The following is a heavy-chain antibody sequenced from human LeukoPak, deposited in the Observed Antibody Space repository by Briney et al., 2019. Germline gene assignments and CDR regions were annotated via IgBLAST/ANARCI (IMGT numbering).Heavy chain of an antibody. Sequence: HPGGSLRLSCAASGFTFSSYGMHWVRQAPGKGLEWVAVISYDGSNKYYADSVKGRFTISRDNSKNTLYLQMNSLRAEDTAVYYCAKDFSRKKLSDYFDYWGQGTLVTASS. CDR2: ISYDGSNK. CDR1: GFTFSSYG. V-gene: IGHV3-30*18. CDR3: AKDFSRKKLSDYFDY. J-gene: IGHJ4*02. D-gene: IGHD2/OR15-2a*01.